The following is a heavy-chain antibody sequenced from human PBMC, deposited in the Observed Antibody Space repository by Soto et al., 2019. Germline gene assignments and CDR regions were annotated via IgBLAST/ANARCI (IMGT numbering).Heavy chain of an antibody. CDR2: IRSKAYGGTT. Sequence: GVLRLSCTASGFTFGDYAMSWVRQAPGKGLEWVGFIRSKAYGGTTEYAASVKGRFTISRDDSKSIAYLQMNSLKTEDTAVYYCTRHLTPGIAVAGTFSCAFDIWGQGTMVTVSS. J-gene: IGHJ3*02. CDR3: TRHLTPGIAVAGTFSCAFDI. V-gene: IGHV3-49*04. D-gene: IGHD6-19*01. CDR1: GFTFGDYA.